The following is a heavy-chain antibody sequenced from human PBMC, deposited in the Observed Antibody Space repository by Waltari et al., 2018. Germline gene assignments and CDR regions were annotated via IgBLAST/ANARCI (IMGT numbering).Heavy chain of an antibody. Sequence: EVQLVESGEVVVQPGGSLRLSCAASGFTFADYTIPWVRQAPGKGLEWVSLISWDGGSTYYADSVKGRFTISRDNSKNSLYLQMNSLRTEDTALYYCAKDGGLRAPFDYWGQGTLVTVSS. D-gene: IGHD2-15*01. CDR3: AKDGGLRAPFDY. V-gene: IGHV3-43*01. CDR2: ISWDGGST. CDR1: GFTFADYT. J-gene: IGHJ4*02.